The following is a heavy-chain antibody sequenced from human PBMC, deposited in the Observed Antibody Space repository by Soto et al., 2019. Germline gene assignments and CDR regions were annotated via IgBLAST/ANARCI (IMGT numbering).Heavy chain of an antibody. CDR2: ISAYNGNT. D-gene: IGHD6-13*01. CDR3: ARLTKQQLEYDAFDI. Sequence: ASVKVSCKASGYTFTSYGISWVRQAPGQGLEWMGWISAYNGNTNYAQKLQGRVTMTTDTSTSTAYMELRSLRSDDTAVYYCARLTKQQLEYDAFDIWGQGTMVTVSS. J-gene: IGHJ3*02. CDR1: GYTFTSYG. V-gene: IGHV1-18*01.